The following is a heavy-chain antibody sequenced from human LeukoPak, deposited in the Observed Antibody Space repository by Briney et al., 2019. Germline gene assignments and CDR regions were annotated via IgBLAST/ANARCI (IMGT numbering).Heavy chain of an antibody. CDR3: AREAIGLRWPTGFDY. V-gene: IGHV3-66*01. CDR2: IYSGGST. CDR1: GFTFSSNY. D-gene: IGHD4-23*01. Sequence: GGSLRLSCAASGFTFSSNYMSWVRQAPGKGLEWVSVIYSGGSTYYADSVKGRFTISRDNSKNTLYLQMNSLRAEDTAVYYCAREAIGLRWPTGFDYWGQGTLVTVSS. J-gene: IGHJ4*02.